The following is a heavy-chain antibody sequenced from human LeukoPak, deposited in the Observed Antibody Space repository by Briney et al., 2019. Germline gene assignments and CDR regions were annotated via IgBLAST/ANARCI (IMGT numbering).Heavy chain of an antibody. V-gene: IGHV3-30*04. CDR2: ISYNGRRK. D-gene: IGHD3-22*01. Sequence: PGRSLRLYCVASGFRFSGYAIHWLRQAPGQGLEWVALISYNGRRKEYADSVKGRFTIDRDNSKNTVYLQINSLGPDDTGVYFCARQEARGYYYEGLDYWGQGNLVTVSS. J-gene: IGHJ4*02. CDR1: GFRFSGYA. CDR3: ARQEARGYYYEGLDY.